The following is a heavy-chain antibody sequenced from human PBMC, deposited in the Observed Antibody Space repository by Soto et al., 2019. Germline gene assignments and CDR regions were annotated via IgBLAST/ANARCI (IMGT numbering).Heavy chain of an antibody. J-gene: IGHJ4*02. CDR1: GFTFGDYA. Sequence: GGSLRLSCTASGFTFGDYAMSWFRQAPGKGLEWVGLIRSKAYGGTTEYAASVKGRFTISRDDSKSIAYLQMNSLKTEDTAVYYCTRDGIYGDPGDYWGQGTLVTVSS. CDR2: IRSKAYGGTT. CDR3: TRDGIYGDPGDY. V-gene: IGHV3-49*03. D-gene: IGHD4-17*01.